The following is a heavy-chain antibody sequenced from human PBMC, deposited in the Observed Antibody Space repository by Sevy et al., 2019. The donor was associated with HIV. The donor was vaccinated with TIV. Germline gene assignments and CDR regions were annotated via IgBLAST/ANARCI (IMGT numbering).Heavy chain of an antibody. CDR2: ISDKSIRK. D-gene: IGHD2-15*01. V-gene: IGHV3-48*01. CDR1: GFTFSSYS. CDR3: ARALAALPYYSYGMDV. J-gene: IGHJ6*02. Sequence: GGSLRLSCVVSGFTFSSYSMNWVRQAPGKGLEWVSYISDKSIRKYNADSVKGRFTISRDNAKNSLYLQMNSLRAEDTAAYYCARALAALPYYSYGMDVWGQGTTVTVSS.